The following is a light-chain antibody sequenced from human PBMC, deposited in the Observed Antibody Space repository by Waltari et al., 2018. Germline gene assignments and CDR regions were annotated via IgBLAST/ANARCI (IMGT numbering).Light chain of an antibody. Sequence: QSALTQPASVSGSPGQSITISCSGTDSDVGAYDFVSWYQQHPGKAPHLILSEVSNRPSGISNRFAASKSGNTASLTISGLQAEDEADYYCSSYTTSSAPGVFGTGTRVTVL. CDR1: DSDVGAYDF. CDR3: SSYTTSSAPGV. V-gene: IGLV2-14*01. CDR2: EVS. J-gene: IGLJ1*01.